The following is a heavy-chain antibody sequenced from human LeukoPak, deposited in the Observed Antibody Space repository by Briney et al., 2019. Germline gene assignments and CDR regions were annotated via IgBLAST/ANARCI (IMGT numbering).Heavy chain of an antibody. CDR2: ISGSGGST. CDR1: GFTFSSYA. Sequence: GGSLRLSCAASGFTFSSYAMSWVRQAPGKGLEWVSAISGSGGSTYYADSVKGRFTISRDNSKNTLYLQMNSLRAEDTAVYYCAKDFLYYYGSGSSLSGWGQGTLVTVSS. V-gene: IGHV3-23*01. D-gene: IGHD3-10*01. CDR3: AKDFLYYYGSGSSLSG. J-gene: IGHJ4*02.